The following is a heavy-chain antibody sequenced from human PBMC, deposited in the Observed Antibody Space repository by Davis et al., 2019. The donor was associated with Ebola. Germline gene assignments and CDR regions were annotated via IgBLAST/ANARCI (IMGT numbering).Heavy chain of an antibody. CDR3: ASPHQIRGKNFFDC. Sequence: PSETLSLTCTVSGGSISSNTHHWGWIRQPPGKGLEWIGTIYHAGSVYYKPSLKSRVTILVDTSRKQFSLKLTSVTAADTAVYYCASPHQIRGKNFFDCWGQGTLVTVSS. CDR2: IYHAGSV. CDR1: GGSISSNTHH. D-gene: IGHD2-2*01. J-gene: IGHJ4*02. V-gene: IGHV4-39*07.